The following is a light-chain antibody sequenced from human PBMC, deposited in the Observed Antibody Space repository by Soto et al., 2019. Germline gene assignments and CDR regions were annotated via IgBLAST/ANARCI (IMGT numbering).Light chain of an antibody. CDR2: EVS. J-gene: IGLJ3*02. CDR1: SSDVGGYNY. Sequence: QSALTQPASVSGSPGQSITISCTGTSSDVGGYNYVSWYQQHPGKAPKVMIYEVSNRPSGVSNRFSGSKSGTSASLAINGLQAEDEAHYYCQSYDNSLSGSWVFGGGTKLTVL. CDR3: QSYDNSLSGSWV. V-gene: IGLV2-14*01.